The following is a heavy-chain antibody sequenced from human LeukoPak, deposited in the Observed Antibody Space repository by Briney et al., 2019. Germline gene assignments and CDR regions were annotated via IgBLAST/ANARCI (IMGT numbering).Heavy chain of an antibody. CDR1: GGSISSSNW. D-gene: IGHD3-10*01. CDR3: ARHLRAGSDP. V-gene: IGHV4-4*02. J-gene: IGHJ5*02. Sequence: SETLSLTCAVSGGSISSSNWWSWVRQPPGKGLEWIGEINHSGSANYNPSLKSRVTISVDTSKNQFSLKLSSVTAADTAVYYCARHLRAGSDPWGQGTLVTVSS. CDR2: INHSGSA.